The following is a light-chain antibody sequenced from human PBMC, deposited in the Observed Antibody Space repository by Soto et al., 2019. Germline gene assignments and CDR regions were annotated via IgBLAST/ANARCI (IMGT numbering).Light chain of an antibody. J-gene: IGKJ4*01. Sequence: EIVLTQSPATLSLSPGERATLSCRASQSVSSYLAWYQQKPGQAPRLLIYDASNRATGIQARLSGSGSGTDFTLPISSLEPEDFAVYYCQHRSEWPLTFGGGTKVENK. CDR3: QHRSEWPLT. V-gene: IGKV3-11*01. CDR2: DAS. CDR1: QSVSSY.